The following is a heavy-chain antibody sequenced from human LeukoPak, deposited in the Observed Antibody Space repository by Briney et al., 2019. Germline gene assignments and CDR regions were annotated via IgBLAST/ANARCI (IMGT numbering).Heavy chain of an antibody. J-gene: IGHJ4*02. CDR2: LSGSGGST. D-gene: IGHD3-9*01. CDR3: AKPGFDVLTGYYPYFDY. V-gene: IGHV3-23*01. Sequence: GGSLRLSCAASGFTFSSYAMSWVRQAPGKGLEWVSGLSGSGGSTYYADSVEGRFTISRDNSKNTLYLQMNSLRAEDTAIYYYAKPGFDVLTGYYPYFDYWGQGTLVTVSS. CDR1: GFTFSSYA.